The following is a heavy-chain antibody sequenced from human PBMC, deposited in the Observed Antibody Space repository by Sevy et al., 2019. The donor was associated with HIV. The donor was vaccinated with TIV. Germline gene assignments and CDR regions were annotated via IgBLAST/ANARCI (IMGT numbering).Heavy chain of an antibody. J-gene: IGHJ4*02. D-gene: IGHD5-18*01. CDR1: GYTFTGQY. Sequence: ASVKVSCKASGYTFTGQYIHWVRQAPGQGLEWMGWINPNSGDTNYAQEFQGRVTMTRDTSISTAYMELSGLQSADTAVYYCSRDLRLRGYSYGCFDYWGQGTLVTVSS. V-gene: IGHV1-2*02. CDR2: INPNSGDT. CDR3: SRDLRLRGYSYGCFDY.